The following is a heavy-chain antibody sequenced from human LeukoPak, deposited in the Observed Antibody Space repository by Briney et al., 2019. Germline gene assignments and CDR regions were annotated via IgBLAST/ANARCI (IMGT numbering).Heavy chain of an antibody. CDR2: INHSGST. V-gene: IGHV4-34*01. CDR1: GGSFSGYY. Sequence: PSETLSLTCAVYGGSFSGYYWSWIRQPPGKGLEWIGEINHSGSTNYNPSLKSRVIISVDTSKNQFSLKLSSVTAADTAVYYCARRNLGYCNSTSCHYYYYYYMDVWGKGTTVTVSS. D-gene: IGHD2-2*01. CDR3: ARRNLGYCNSTSCHYYYYYYMDV. J-gene: IGHJ6*03.